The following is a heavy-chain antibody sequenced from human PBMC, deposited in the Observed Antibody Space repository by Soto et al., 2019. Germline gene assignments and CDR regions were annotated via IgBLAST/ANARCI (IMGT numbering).Heavy chain of an antibody. CDR2: INAGNGNT. CDR1: GYTFTSNA. CDR3: ARDPLAITGYSSSWSPNWFDP. D-gene: IGHD6-13*01. J-gene: IGHJ5*02. V-gene: IGHV1-3*01. Sequence: QVQLVQSGAEVKKPGASVKVSCKASGYTFTSNAMHWVRQAPGQRLEWMGWINAGNGNTKYSQKFQGRVTITRDTSASTAYMELSSLRSEDTAVYYCARDPLAITGYSSSWSPNWFDPWGQGTLVTVSS.